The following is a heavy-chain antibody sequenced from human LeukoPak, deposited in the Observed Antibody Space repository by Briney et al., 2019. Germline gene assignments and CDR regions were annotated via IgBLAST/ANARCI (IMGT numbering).Heavy chain of an antibody. Sequence: SETLSLTCTVSGGSISSGDYYWSWIRQPPGKGLEWIGYIYYSGSTYYNPSLKSRVTISVHTSKNQFSLKLSSVTAADTAVYYCARDNYYDSRVPFDYWGQGTLVTVSS. V-gene: IGHV4-30-4*08. CDR2: IYYSGST. D-gene: IGHD3-22*01. CDR3: ARDNYYDSRVPFDY. CDR1: GGSISSGDYY. J-gene: IGHJ4*02.